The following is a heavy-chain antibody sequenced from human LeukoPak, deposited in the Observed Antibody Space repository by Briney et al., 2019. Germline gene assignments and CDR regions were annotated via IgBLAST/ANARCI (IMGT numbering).Heavy chain of an antibody. Sequence: PGGSLRLSCAVSGFSVSDNFMSWVRQAPGKGLEWVSVIFSGGGAFYADSVRGRFTVFRDNSKNTLYLQMNSLRAEDTAIYYCARWHYPWGQGTLVTVSS. CDR3: ARWHYP. CDR2: IFSGGGA. D-gene: IGHD3-10*01. J-gene: IGHJ5*02. CDR1: GFSVSDNF. V-gene: IGHV3-53*01.